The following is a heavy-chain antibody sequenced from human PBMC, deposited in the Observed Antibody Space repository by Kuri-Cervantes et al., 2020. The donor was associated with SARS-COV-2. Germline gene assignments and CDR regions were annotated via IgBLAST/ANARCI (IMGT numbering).Heavy chain of an antibody. D-gene: IGHD7-27*01. CDR1: GYTLTELS. CDR3: ATYPANWGKGGAFDI. J-gene: IGHJ3*02. Sequence: SVKVSCKVSGYTLTELSMHWVRQAPGKGLEWMGGFDPEDGETIYAQKFQGRVTMTEDTSTDTAYIELSSLRSEDTAVYYCATYPANWGKGGAFDIWGQGTMVTVSS. CDR2: FDPEDGET. V-gene: IGHV1-24*01.